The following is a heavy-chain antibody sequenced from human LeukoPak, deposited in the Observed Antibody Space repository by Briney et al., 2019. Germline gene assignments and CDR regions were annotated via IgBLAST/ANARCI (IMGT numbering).Heavy chain of an antibody. CDR1: GGSISSSSYY. Sequence: SETLSLTCTVSGGSISSSSYYWGWIRQPPGKGLEWIGSIYYSGSTYYNPSLKSRVTISVDTSKNQFSLKLSPVTAADTAVYYCARGIAAAGRDFDYWGQGTLVTVSS. CDR3: ARGIAAAGRDFDY. D-gene: IGHD6-13*01. CDR2: IYYSGST. J-gene: IGHJ4*02. V-gene: IGHV4-39*01.